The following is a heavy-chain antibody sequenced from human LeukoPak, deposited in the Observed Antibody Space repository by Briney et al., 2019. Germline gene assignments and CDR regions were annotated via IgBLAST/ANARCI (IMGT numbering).Heavy chain of an antibody. CDR1: GFTFEHYA. J-gene: IGHJ4*02. Sequence: GGSLRLSCAASGFTFEHYAMHWVRQAPGKCLEWVSLISGDGGSTYYADSVKGRFTISRDNSKNSLYLQMNSLRTEDTALYYCASVGATLYSYFDCWGQGTLVTVSS. CDR2: ISGDGGST. CDR3: ASVGATLYSYFDC. V-gene: IGHV3-43*02. D-gene: IGHD1-26*01.